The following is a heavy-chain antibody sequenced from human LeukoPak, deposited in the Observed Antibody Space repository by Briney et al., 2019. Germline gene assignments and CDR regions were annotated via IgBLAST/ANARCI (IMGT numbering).Heavy chain of an antibody. J-gene: IGHJ3*02. D-gene: IGHD6-19*01. V-gene: IGHV5-51*01. CDR1: GYSFTSYW. CDR2: IYPGDSDT. CDR3: ARLVAVAVKSDAFDI. Sequence: GESQQISCKGSGYSFTSYWIGWVRQMPGKGLEWMGIIYPGDSDTRYSPSFQGQVTISADKSISTAYLQWSSLKASDTAMYYCARLVAVAVKSDAFDIWGQGTMVTVSS.